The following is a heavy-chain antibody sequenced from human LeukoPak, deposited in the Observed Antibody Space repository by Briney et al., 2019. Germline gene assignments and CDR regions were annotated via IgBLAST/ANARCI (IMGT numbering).Heavy chain of an antibody. J-gene: IGHJ5*02. CDR2: ISAYNGNT. CDR1: GYTFTNYG. D-gene: IGHD3-22*01. V-gene: IGHV1-18*01. Sequence: GASVKVSCKASGYTFTNYGISWVRQAPGQGLEWMGWISAYNGNTKYAQKVQGRVTMTTDTSTSTAYMELRSLRSDDTAVYYCARVLSYYDRSGLTYKWFDPWGQGTLVTVSS. CDR3: ARVLSYYDRSGLTYKWFDP.